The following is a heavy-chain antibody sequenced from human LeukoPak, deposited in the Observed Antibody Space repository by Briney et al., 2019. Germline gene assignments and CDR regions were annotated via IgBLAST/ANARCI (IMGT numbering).Heavy chain of an antibody. CDR3: ARDRVCSSTSCYGYYYYGMDV. J-gene: IGHJ6*02. D-gene: IGHD2-2*01. CDR1: GGTFSSYA. Sequence: GASVKVSCKASGGTFSSYAISWVRQAPGQGLEWMGGIIPIFGTANYAQKFQGRVTITADESTSTAYMKLSSLRSEDTAVYYCARDRVCSSTSCYGYYYYGMDVWGQGTTVTVSS. CDR2: IIPIFGTA. V-gene: IGHV1-69*01.